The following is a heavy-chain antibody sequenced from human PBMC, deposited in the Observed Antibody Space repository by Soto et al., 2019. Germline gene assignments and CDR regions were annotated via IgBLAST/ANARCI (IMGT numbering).Heavy chain of an antibody. CDR3: ARDRGRDGLAV. CDR1: GYTFSSYG. Sequence: ASVKVSCKASGYTFSSYGISWVRQAPGQGLEWMGWISGYNGNTNYAQKLQGRVTMTIDTSTSTGYMELRSLRSDDTAVYYCARDRGRDGLAVWGQGTTVTVSS. CDR2: ISGYNGNT. V-gene: IGHV1-18*01. J-gene: IGHJ6*02.